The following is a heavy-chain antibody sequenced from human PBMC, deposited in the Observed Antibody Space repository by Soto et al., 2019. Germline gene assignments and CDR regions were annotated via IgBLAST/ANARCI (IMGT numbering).Heavy chain of an antibody. V-gene: IGHV3-21*01. CDR1: GFTFSSYS. CDR3: ARDQPGYSYGYGLGY. Sequence: EVQLVESGGGLVKPGGSLRLSCAASGFTFSSYSMNWVRQAPGKGLEWVSPIISSSSYIYYADSVKGRFTISGDNAKNQLYLQMNSLRAEDTAVYYCARDQPGYSYGYGLGYWGQGTLVTVSS. D-gene: IGHD5-18*01. CDR2: IISSSSYI. J-gene: IGHJ4*02.